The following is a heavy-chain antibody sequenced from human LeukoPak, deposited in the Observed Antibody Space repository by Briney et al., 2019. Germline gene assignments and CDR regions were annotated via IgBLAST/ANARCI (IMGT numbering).Heavy chain of an antibody. V-gene: IGHV1-69*04. CDR1: GGTFSSYT. CDR2: IIPILGIA. Sequence: GASVKVSCKASGGTFSSYTISWVRQAPGQGLEWMGRIIPILGIANYAQKFQGRVTITADKSTSTAYMELSSLRSEDTAVYYCAREGSADCSGGSCYFDYWGQGTLVTVSS. CDR3: AREGSADCSGGSCYFDY. J-gene: IGHJ4*02. D-gene: IGHD2-15*01.